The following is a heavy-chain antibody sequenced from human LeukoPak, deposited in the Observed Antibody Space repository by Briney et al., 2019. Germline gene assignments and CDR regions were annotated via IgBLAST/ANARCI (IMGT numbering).Heavy chain of an antibody. D-gene: IGHD3-22*01. CDR3: AKEGPRSSGYYYDAFDI. Sequence: GGSLRLSCAASGFTFSNYDMSWFRQAPGKGLEWVSAISGSGGSTYYADSVKGRFTISRDNSKNTLYLQMNSLRAEDTAVYYCAKEGPRSSGYYYDAFDIWGQGTMVTVSS. CDR2: ISGSGGST. V-gene: IGHV3-23*01. J-gene: IGHJ3*02. CDR1: GFTFSNYD.